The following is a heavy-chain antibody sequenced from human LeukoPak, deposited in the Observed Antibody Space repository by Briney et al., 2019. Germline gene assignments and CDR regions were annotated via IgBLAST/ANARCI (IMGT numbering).Heavy chain of an antibody. D-gene: IGHD2-21*01. CDR1: GFTFDDYG. J-gene: IGHJ4*02. V-gene: IGHV3-7*01. Sequence: GGSLRLSCAASGFTFDDYGMSWVRQAPGKGLEWVANIKQDGSEKYYVDSVKGRFTISRDNAKNSLYLQMNSLRAEDTAVYYCARDPVWQGFDYWGQGTLVTVSS. CDR3: ARDPVWQGFDY. CDR2: IKQDGSEK.